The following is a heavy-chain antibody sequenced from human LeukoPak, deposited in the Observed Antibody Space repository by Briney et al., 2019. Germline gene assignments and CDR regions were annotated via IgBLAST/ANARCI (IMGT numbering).Heavy chain of an antibody. D-gene: IGHD2/OR15-2a*01. CDR2: ISPSGTT. Sequence: SETLSLTCTVSGGYTGSHYWSWIRQPAGQGLEWIGRISPSGTTHYNPSLGSRVTMSVDTSKNYFSLRLSSVTAADTAVYYCARDFYASGFYFWFDPWGQGMLVTVSS. J-gene: IGHJ5*02. CDR3: ARDFYASGFYFWFDP. CDR1: GGYTGSHY. V-gene: IGHV4-4*07.